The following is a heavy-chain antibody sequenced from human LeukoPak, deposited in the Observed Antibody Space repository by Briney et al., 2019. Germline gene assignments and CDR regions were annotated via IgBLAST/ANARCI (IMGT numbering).Heavy chain of an antibody. CDR1: GFTFSDYY. D-gene: IGHD3-22*01. CDR2: ISNSGSSI. CDR3: ASWYYYDSSGYDPFLMDV. V-gene: IGHV3-11*01. Sequence: SLRLSCAASGFTFSDYYMSWIRQAPGKGLEWVSDISNSGSSIYYADSVKGRFIISRDNAKNSLYLQMNSLRAEDTAVYYCASWYYYDSSGYDPFLMDVWGQGTSVTVSS. J-gene: IGHJ6*02.